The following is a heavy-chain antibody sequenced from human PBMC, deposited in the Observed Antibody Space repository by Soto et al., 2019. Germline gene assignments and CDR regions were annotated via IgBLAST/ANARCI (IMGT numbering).Heavy chain of an antibody. J-gene: IGHJ3*02. CDR2: IRSKAYGGTT. Sequence: GGPLRVSCTASGFTIGDYGSSWFSQAPGKGLEWVGFIRSKAYGGTTEYAASVKGRFTISRDDSKSIAYLQMNSLKTEDTAVYYCTRDTNWGDAFDIWGQGTMVTVSS. CDR1: GFTIGDYG. D-gene: IGHD7-27*01. CDR3: TRDTNWGDAFDI. V-gene: IGHV3-49*03.